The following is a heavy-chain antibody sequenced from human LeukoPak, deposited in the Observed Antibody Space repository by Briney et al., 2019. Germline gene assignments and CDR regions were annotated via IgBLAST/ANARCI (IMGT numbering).Heavy chain of an antibody. CDR2: IKQDGSKK. CDR3: TRVGYIDEGIDY. V-gene: IGHV3-7*04. D-gene: IGHD5-24*01. CDR1: GFPFISYG. J-gene: IGHJ4*02. Sequence: SGGSLSPSVAAPGFPFISYGIGWFGKAPGKGRGGGANIKQDGSKKSYVDSVKGRFTISRDNAKNSLYLQMNSLRAEDTAIYYCTRVGYIDEGIDYWGQGTLVTVSS.